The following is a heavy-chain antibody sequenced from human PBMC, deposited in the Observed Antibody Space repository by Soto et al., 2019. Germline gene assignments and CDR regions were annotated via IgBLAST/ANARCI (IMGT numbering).Heavy chain of an antibody. CDR2: IYHSGST. D-gene: IGHD6-13*01. CDR3: ASTGYSSGWYVGWFAP. Sequence: SETLSLTCTVSGGSISSSYWSWIRQPPGKGLEWIGYIYHSGSTYYNPSLKSRVTISVDTSKNQFSLKLSSVTAADTAVYYCASTGYSSGWYVGWFAPWGQGTLVTVSS. CDR1: GGSISSSY. J-gene: IGHJ5*02. V-gene: IGHV4-59*12.